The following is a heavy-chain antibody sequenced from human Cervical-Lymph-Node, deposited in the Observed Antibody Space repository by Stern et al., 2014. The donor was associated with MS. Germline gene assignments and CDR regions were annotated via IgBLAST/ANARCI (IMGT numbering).Heavy chain of an antibody. CDR1: GESVGSGSYY. D-gene: IGHD2/OR15-2a*01. J-gene: IGHJ4*02. V-gene: IGHV4-61*01. CDR3: ARNFKYSTWDY. CDR2: FYYNGIT. Sequence: QVQLQESGPGLVKPSGILSLTCSVSGESVGSGSYYWSLIRQPPGKGLEWIGYFYYNGITDYNPSLKSRVSISGDTKTNQFSLKLTSVTAADTAVYYCARNFKYSTWDYWGQGALVTISS.